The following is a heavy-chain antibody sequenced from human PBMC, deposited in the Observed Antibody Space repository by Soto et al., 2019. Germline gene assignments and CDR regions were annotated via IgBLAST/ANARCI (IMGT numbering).Heavy chain of an antibody. D-gene: IGHD3-22*01. Sequence: QVQLVESGGGVVQPGRSLRLSCAASGFTFSSYGMHWVRQAPGKGLEWVAVISYDGSNKYYADSVKGRFTISRDNSKNTLYLQMNSLRAEDTAVYYCAKDLSSMIVVVTHSGYFDLWGRGTLVTVSS. J-gene: IGHJ2*01. CDR1: GFTFSSYG. CDR3: AKDLSSMIVVVTHSGYFDL. V-gene: IGHV3-30*18. CDR2: ISYDGSNK.